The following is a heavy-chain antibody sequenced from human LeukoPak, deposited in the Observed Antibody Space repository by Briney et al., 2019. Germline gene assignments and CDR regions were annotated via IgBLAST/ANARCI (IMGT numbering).Heavy chain of an antibody. CDR3: ARDDRWIAARPRGFDY. J-gene: IGHJ4*02. CDR1: GYTFTSYG. Sequence: ASVKVSCKASGYTFTSYGINWVRQAPGQGLEWVGWISAYNGNTNYAQKLQDRVTMTTDTSTSTAYMELRSLRSDDTAVYYCARDDRWIAARPRGFDYWGQGTLVTVSS. D-gene: IGHD6-6*01. V-gene: IGHV1-18*01. CDR2: ISAYNGNT.